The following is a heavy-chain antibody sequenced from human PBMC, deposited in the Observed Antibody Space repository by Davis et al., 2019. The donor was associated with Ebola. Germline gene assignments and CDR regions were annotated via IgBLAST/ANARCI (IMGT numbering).Heavy chain of an antibody. D-gene: IGHD3-22*01. CDR3: ARDRYSDGRGYFFEQSH. CDR2: IIPVSGVP. J-gene: IGHJ4*02. Sequence: SVKVSCKASGGTFSSYAISWVRQAPGQGLDWMGGIIPVSGVPKYAQDFQGRVTITADESTSTDYMELSSLRTEDTAVYYCARDRYSDGRGYFFEQSHWGQGTLVTVSS. CDR1: GGTFSSYA. V-gene: IGHV1-69*13.